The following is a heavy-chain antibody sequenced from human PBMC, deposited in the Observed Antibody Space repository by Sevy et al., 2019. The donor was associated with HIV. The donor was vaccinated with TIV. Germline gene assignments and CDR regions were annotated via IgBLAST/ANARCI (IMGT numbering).Heavy chain of an antibody. Sequence: GGSLRLSCAASGFTLANYAMRWVRQAPGKGLEWVSTTSNSGRNTYYADSVRGRFTVSRDNSKNMVYLHMRSLRAEDTAVYYCTKRTSDSADYSDSMDVWGQGTAVTVSS. J-gene: IGHJ6*02. CDR3: TKRTSDSADYSDSMDV. V-gene: IGHV3-23*01. CDR2: TSNSGRNT. CDR1: GFTLANYA. D-gene: IGHD3-22*01.